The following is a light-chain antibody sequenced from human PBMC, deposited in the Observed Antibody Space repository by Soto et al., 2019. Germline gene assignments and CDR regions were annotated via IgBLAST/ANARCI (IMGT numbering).Light chain of an antibody. CDR3: QQRSNWPT. CDR2: DAS. J-gene: IGKJ4*02. CDR1: QSVSSY. Sequence: EIVLTQSPATLSLSPGARAPLSCRASQSVSSYLAWYQQRPGQAPRLLLYDASNRATGIPARFSGSGSGTDFTLTISSLEPEDFAVYYCQQRSNWPTFGRGTKVDIK. V-gene: IGKV3-11*01.